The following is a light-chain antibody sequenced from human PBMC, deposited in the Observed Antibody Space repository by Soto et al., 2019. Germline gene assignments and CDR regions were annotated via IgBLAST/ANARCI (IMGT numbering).Light chain of an antibody. V-gene: IGKV3D-20*02. CDR1: QSVSSSY. CDR2: DAS. Sequence: EIVLTQSPGTLSLSPGERATLSCRASQSVSSSYLAWYQQKPGQAPRLLIYDASNSATGIPARFSGSGSGTDFTLTISSLEPEDFAVYYCQQRSNWPPLTFGGGTKVEIK. CDR3: QQRSNWPPLT. J-gene: IGKJ4*01.